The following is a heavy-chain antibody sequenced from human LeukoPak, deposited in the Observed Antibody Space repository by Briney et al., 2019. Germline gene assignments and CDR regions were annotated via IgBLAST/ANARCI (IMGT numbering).Heavy chain of an antibody. V-gene: IGHV4-39*07. CDR3: ARTVDSSGFSCFQH. CDR1: GGSITSSTHY. CDR2: IYYTGSPT. J-gene: IGHJ1*01. D-gene: IGHD3-22*01. Sequence: SETLSLTCTVSGGSITSSTHYWGWIRQSPGKGLEWIGTIYYTGSPTFYNPSLKSRLTISVDTSKNQFSLKLNSVTAADTAVYYCARTVDSSGFSCFQHWGQGTLVTVSS.